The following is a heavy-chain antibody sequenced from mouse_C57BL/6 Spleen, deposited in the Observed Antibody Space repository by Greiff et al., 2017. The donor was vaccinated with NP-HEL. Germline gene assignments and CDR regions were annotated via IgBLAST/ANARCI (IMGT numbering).Heavy chain of an antibody. CDR2: ISSGSSTI. Sequence: EVKLQESGGGLVKPGGSLKLSCAASGFTFSDYGMHWVRQAPEKGLEWVAYISSGSSTIYYADTVKGRFTISRDNAKNTLFLQMTSLRSEDTAMYYCARGYYYGSEGFAYWGQGTLVTVSA. CDR1: GFTFSDYG. D-gene: IGHD1-1*01. V-gene: IGHV5-17*01. CDR3: ARGYYYGSEGFAY. J-gene: IGHJ3*01.